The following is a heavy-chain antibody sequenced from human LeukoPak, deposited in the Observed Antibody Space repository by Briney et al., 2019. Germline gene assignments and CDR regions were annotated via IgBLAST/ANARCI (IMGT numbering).Heavy chain of an antibody. J-gene: IGHJ4*02. CDR1: GFTFSSYG. V-gene: IGHV3-33*01. D-gene: IGHD2-2*01. CDR3: ARDAGRNPRDGKVVPAAMPAE. Sequence: GGSLRLSCAASGFTFSSYGMHWVRQAPGKGLEWVAVIWYDGSNKYYADSVKGRFTISRDNSKNTLYLQMNSLRAEDTAVYYCARDAGRNPRDGKVVPAAMPAEWGQGTLVTVSS. CDR2: IWYDGSNK.